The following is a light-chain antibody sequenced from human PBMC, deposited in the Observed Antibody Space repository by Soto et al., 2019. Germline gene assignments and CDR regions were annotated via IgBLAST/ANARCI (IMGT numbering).Light chain of an antibody. V-gene: IGKV1-5*03. CDR2: KAS. Sequence: DIQWTQSPSTLSGSVGDRVTITCRASQTISSWLAWYQKKPGKAPKILIYKASTLKSGVPSRFSGSGSGTEFTLTISSLQTDDFATYDCQHYNSYPEAFGQGTKVDIK. J-gene: IGKJ1*01. CDR1: QTISSW. CDR3: QHYNSYPEA.